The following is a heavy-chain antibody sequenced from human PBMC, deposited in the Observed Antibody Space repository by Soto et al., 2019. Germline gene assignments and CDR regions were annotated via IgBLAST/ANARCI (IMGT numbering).Heavy chain of an antibody. CDR2: ISYDGSNK. CDR1: GFNFSSYV. CDR3: AKGPHKLLWFGESLDY. V-gene: IGHV3-30*18. Sequence: GGSLRLSCAASGFNFSSYVMHWVRQAPGKGLEWVAVISYDGSNKYYADSVKGRFTISRDNSKNTLYLQMNSLRAEDTAVYYCAKGPHKLLWFGESLDYWGQGTLVTVSS. D-gene: IGHD3-10*01. J-gene: IGHJ4*02.